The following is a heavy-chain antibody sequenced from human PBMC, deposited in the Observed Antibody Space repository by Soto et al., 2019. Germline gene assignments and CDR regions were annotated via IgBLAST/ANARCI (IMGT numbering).Heavy chain of an antibody. CDR3: ARPAYYYDSSGYYSYYVDY. J-gene: IGHJ4*02. Sequence: PSETLSLTCTVSGGSISSSSYYWGWIRQPPGKGLEWIGSIYYSGSTYYNPSLKSRVTISVDTSKSQFSLKLSSVTAADTAVYYCARPAYYYDSSGYYSYYVDYWGQGTLVTVSS. V-gene: IGHV4-39*01. CDR2: IYYSGST. D-gene: IGHD3-22*01. CDR1: GGSISSSSYY.